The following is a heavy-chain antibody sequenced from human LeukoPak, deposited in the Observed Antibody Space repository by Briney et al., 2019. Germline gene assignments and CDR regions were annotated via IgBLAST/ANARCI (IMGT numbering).Heavy chain of an antibody. CDR1: GGSFSGYY. J-gene: IGHJ5*02. V-gene: IGHV4-34*01. CDR2: INHSGST. Sequence: SETLSLTCAVYGGSFSGYYWSWIRQPPGKGLEWIGEINHSGSTNYNPSLKSRVTISVDTSKNQFSLKLSSVTAADTAVYYCARGGRRSGSYVQNNWFDPWGQGTLVTVSS. CDR3: ARGGRRSGSYVQNNWFDP. D-gene: IGHD3-10*01.